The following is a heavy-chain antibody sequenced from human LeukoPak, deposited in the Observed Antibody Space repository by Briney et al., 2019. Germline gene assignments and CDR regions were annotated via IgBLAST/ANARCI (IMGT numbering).Heavy chain of an antibody. D-gene: IGHD5-12*01. J-gene: IGHJ5*02. CDR3: ASYSGYDDGWFDP. CDR2: IYYSGST. V-gene: IGHV4-59*08. CDR1: GGSISSYY. Sequence: SETLSLTCTVSGGSISSYYWSWIRQPPGKGLEWIGYIYYSGSTNYNPSLKSRVTISVDTSKNQFSLKLSSVTAADTAVYYCASYSGYDDGWFDPWGQGTLVTVSS.